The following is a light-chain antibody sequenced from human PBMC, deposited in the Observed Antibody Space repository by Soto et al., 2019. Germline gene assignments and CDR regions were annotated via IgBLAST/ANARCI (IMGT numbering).Light chain of an antibody. V-gene: IGKV3-15*01. CDR1: QSINSD. CDR3: QHYKTWPLA. J-gene: IGKJ4*01. Sequence: EIVMTQSPATLAVSPGETTRLSCRASQSINSDVAWYQQKLGQTPRLLIHGASTRATGIAARFSGSGSGTEFTLTISSLQSEDFAVYYCQHYKTWPLAFGGGTKVDIK. CDR2: GAS.